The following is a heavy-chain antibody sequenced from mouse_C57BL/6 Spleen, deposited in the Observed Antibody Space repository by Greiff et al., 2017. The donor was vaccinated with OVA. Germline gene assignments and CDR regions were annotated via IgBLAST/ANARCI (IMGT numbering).Heavy chain of an antibody. D-gene: IGHD2-5*01. Sequence: VQLQQSGPELVKPGASVKISCKASGYAFSSSWMNWVKQRPGKGLEWIGRIYPGDGDTNYNGKFKGKATLTADKSSSTAYMQLSSLTSDDAAVDVCAKGDYSNYDWAMDYWGQGTSVTVSS. CDR3: AKGDYSNYDWAMDY. J-gene: IGHJ4*01. CDR1: GYAFSSSW. V-gene: IGHV1-82*01. CDR2: IYPGDGDT.